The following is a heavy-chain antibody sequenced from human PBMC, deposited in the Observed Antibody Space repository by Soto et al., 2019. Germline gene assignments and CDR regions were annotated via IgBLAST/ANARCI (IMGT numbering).Heavy chain of an antibody. V-gene: IGHV3-23*01. CDR2: ISGSGGTT. Sequence: EVQLLESGGGLVQPGRSLRLSCAASGFTFSNYAMSWVRQAPGKGLDWVSAISGSGGTTYYADSVKGRFTISRDNSKNTLLLQVNSLRAEDAAVYYCAKFFVETWSNSGWPWSFHYWGQGTLVTVSS. CDR3: AKFFVETWSNSGWPWSFHY. CDR1: GFTFSNYA. D-gene: IGHD6-25*01. J-gene: IGHJ4*02.